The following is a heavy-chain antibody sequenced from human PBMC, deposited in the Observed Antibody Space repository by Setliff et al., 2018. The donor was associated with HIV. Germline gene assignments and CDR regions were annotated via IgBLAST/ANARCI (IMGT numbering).Heavy chain of an antibody. CDR3: ARNQGRSNGWPNYWYFDL. J-gene: IGHJ2*01. Sequence: GASVKVSCKASGYTFTSYGISWVRQAPGQGLEWMGWISAYNGNTNYAQKLQGRVTMTTDTSTSTAYMELRSLRSDDTAVYYCARNQGRSNGWPNYWYFDLWGRGTLVTVSS. V-gene: IGHV1-18*01. D-gene: IGHD6-19*01. CDR2: ISAYNGNT. CDR1: GYTFTSYG.